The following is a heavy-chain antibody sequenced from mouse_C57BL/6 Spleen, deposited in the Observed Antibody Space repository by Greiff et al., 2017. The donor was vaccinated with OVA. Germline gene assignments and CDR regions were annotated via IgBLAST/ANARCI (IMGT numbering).Heavy chain of an antibody. Sequence: EVMLVESGGGLVKPGGSLKLSCAASGFTFSSYAMSWVRQTPEKRLEWVATISDGGSYTYYPDNVKGRFTISRDNAKNNLYLQRSHLKSEDTAMYYCARDRGYGSSDWYFDVWGTGTTVTVSS. D-gene: IGHD1-1*01. CDR3: ARDRGYGSSDWYFDV. J-gene: IGHJ1*03. V-gene: IGHV5-4*01. CDR2: ISDGGSYT. CDR1: GFTFSSYA.